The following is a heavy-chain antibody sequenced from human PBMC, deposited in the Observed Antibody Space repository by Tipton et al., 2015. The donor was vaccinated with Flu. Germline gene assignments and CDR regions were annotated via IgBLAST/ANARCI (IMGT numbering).Heavy chain of an antibody. J-gene: IGHJ6*02. CDR1: GYSINSGYF. D-gene: IGHD3-10*01. CDR3: ARDQGFGGGMTYDYYAMDV. CDR2: MSHSGRT. Sequence: TLSLTCAVSGYSINSGYFWGWIRQPPGKGLEWIGSMSHSGRTYYNPSLKSRVTISADTWKTQFSLKLGSVTAADTAVYYCARDQGFGGGMTYDYYAMDVWGQGTTVAVSS. V-gene: IGHV4-38-2*02.